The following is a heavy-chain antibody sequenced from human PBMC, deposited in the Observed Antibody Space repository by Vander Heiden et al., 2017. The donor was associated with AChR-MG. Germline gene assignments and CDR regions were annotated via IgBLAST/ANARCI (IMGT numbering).Heavy chain of an antibody. CDR3: AKSKPYYDFWSGYCFDY. J-gene: IGHJ4*02. CDR1: GFTFSSPA. Sequence: EVQLLASGGGLVQPGGSLRLSCAASGFTFSSPAMSWVRQAPGKGLEWVSAISGSGGSTYYADSVKGRFTISRDNSKNTLYLQMNSLRAEDTAVYYCAKSKPYYDFWSGYCFDYWGQGTLVTVSS. V-gene: IGHV3-23*01. D-gene: IGHD3-3*01. CDR2: ISGSGGST.